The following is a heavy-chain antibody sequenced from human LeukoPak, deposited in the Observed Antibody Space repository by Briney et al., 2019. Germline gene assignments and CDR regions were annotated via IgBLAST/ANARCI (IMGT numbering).Heavy chain of an antibody. CDR2: INHSGST. CDR1: GGSFSGYY. V-gene: IGHV4-34*01. D-gene: IGHD1-26*01. Sequence: SETLSLTCAVYGGSFSGYYWSWIRQPPGKGLEWIGEINHSGSTNYNPSLKSRVTISVDTSKNQFSLKLSSVTAADTAVYYCAIRREVRDWYFDLWGRGTLVTVSS. CDR3: AIRREVRDWYFDL. J-gene: IGHJ2*01.